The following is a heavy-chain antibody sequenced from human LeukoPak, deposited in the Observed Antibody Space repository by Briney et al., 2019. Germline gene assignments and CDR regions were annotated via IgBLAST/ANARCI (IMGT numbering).Heavy chain of an antibody. J-gene: IGHJ4*02. CDR3: ARGDYGDYIWDY. D-gene: IGHD4-17*01. CDR2: INPNSGGT. CDR1: GYTFTDYY. V-gene: IGHV1-2*02. Sequence: ASVKVSCKASGYTFTDYYIHWLRQAPGQGLEWMGWINPNSGGTSFAQKFQGRVTMTRDTSISTAYMELSRLRSDDTAVYFCARGDYGDYIWDYWGQGTPVTVSS.